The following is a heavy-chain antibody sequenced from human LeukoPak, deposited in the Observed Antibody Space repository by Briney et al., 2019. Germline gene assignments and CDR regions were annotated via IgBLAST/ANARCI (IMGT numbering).Heavy chain of an antibody. J-gene: IGHJ6*03. Sequence: SETLSLTCAVSGYSISSGYYWGWIRQPPGKGLEWIGSIYHSGSTYYNPSLKSRVTISVDTSKNQFSLKLSSVTAADTAVYYCARASRGGGFTIFGVVTNYYYYYMDVWGKGTTVTVSS. CDR3: ARASRGGGFTIFGVVTNYYYYYMDV. V-gene: IGHV4-38-2*01. D-gene: IGHD3-3*01. CDR2: IYHSGST. CDR1: GYSISSGYY.